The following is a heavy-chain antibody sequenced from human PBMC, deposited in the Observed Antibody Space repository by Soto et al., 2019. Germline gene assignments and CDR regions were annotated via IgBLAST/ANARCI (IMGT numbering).Heavy chain of an antibody. Sequence: GGSLRLSCAASGFTFSSHAMSWVRQAPGKGLEWVSSISADGTGAFYVDSVKGRFTISRDNSKNTLDLQMNSLGVEDAAVYYCARGAMTARRFDYWGKGTQVTVSS. J-gene: IGHJ4*02. CDR1: GFTFSSHA. D-gene: IGHD6-6*01. V-gene: IGHV3-23*01. CDR3: ARGAMTARRFDY. CDR2: ISADGTGA.